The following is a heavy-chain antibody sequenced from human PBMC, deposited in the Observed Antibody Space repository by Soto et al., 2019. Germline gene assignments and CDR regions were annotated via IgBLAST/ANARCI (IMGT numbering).Heavy chain of an antibody. CDR1: GFPFSTYA. Sequence: GGSLRLSCAASGFPFSTYAMSWVRRAPGKGLEWLSFISASGDSTYYADSVKGRFTISRDNSKNTLYIQMNSLRAEDTAIYYCAKGGLLDDWGLGTLVTVSS. CDR3: AKGGLLDD. V-gene: IGHV3-23*01. CDR2: ISASGDST. D-gene: IGHD2-21*01. J-gene: IGHJ4*02.